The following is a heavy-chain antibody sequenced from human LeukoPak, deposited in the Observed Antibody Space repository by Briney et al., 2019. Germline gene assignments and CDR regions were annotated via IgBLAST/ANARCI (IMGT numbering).Heavy chain of an antibody. J-gene: IGHJ4*02. V-gene: IGHV3-23*01. CDR1: GFTFSSYA. CDR2: ISGSGGST. Sequence: GGSLRLSCAASGFTFSSYAMSWVRQAPGKGLEWVSVISGSGGSTYYADSVKGRFTISRGNSKNTLYLQMNSLRAEDTAVYYCAKDLSDIVVVPAAGDWGQGTLVTVSS. CDR3: AKDLSDIVVVPAAGD. D-gene: IGHD2-2*01.